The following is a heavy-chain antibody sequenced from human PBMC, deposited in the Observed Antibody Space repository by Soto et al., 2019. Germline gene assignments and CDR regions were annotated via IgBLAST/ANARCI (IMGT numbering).Heavy chain of an antibody. D-gene: IGHD4-17*01. J-gene: IGHJ4*02. CDR3: AIADYGDPDY. CDR2: INAHNGNT. Sequence: QVQLVQSGAEVKKPGASVKVSCKASGSTFPSSTVSWVRQAPGQGLEWMGWINAHNGNTKYAQKFQGRLTMTTDTSTCTGYMELRSLRSDDTAIYFCAIADYGDPDYGGQGTLVTVSS. V-gene: IGHV1-18*01. CDR1: GSTFPSST.